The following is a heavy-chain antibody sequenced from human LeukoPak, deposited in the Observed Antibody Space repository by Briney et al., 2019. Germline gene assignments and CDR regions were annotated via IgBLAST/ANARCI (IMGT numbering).Heavy chain of an antibody. D-gene: IGHD3-10*01. CDR1: GGSISSYY. Sequence: SETLSLTCTVSGGSISSYYWSWIRQPPGKGLEWIGSIYYSGSTYYNPSLKSRVTISVDTSKNQFSLKLSSVTAADTAVYYCARDNVGILWFGESTRSFDYWGQGTLVTVSS. J-gene: IGHJ4*02. V-gene: IGHV4-59*12. CDR2: IYYSGST. CDR3: ARDNVGILWFGESTRSFDY.